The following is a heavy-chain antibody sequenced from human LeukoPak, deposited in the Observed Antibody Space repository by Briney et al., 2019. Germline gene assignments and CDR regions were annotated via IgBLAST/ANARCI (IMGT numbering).Heavy chain of an antibody. CDR3: ARDHDYGEPYYYYGMDV. V-gene: IGHV3-21*01. CDR2: IGSSSYI. J-gene: IGHJ6*02. CDR1: GFTFSSYS. Sequence: GGSLRLSCAASGFTFSSYSMNWVRQAPGKGLEWVSSIGSSSYIYYADSVKGRFTISRDNAKNSLYLQMNSLRAEDTAVYYCARDHDYGEPYYYYGMDVWGQGTTVTVSS. D-gene: IGHD4-17*01.